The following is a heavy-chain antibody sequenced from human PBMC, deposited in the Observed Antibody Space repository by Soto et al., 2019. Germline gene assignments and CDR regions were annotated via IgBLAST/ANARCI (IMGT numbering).Heavy chain of an antibody. Sequence: GGSLRLSCAASGFTFSSYAMSWVRQAPGKGLEWVSAISGSGGSTYYADSVKGRFTISRDNSKNTLYLQMNSLRAEDTAVYYCAKGSYYYGSGSFDFGSVFDYWGQGTLVTVSS. J-gene: IGHJ4*02. D-gene: IGHD3-10*01. V-gene: IGHV3-23*01. CDR1: GFTFSSYA. CDR3: AKGSYYYGSGSFDFGSVFDY. CDR2: ISGSGGST.